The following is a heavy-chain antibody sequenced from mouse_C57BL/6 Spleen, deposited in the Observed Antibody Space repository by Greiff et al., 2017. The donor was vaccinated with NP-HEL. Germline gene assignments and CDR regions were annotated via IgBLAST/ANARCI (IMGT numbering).Heavy chain of an antibody. Sequence: EVQLVESGGGLVKPGGSLKLSCAASGFTFSDYGMHWVRQAPEKGLEWVAYISSGSSTIYYADTVKGRFTISRDNAKNTLFLQMTSLRSEDTAMYYCARPHYYGSTSWFAYWGQGTLVTVSA. CDR1: GFTFSDYG. J-gene: IGHJ3*01. CDR3: ARPHYYGSTSWFAY. CDR2: ISSGSSTI. D-gene: IGHD1-1*01. V-gene: IGHV5-17*01.